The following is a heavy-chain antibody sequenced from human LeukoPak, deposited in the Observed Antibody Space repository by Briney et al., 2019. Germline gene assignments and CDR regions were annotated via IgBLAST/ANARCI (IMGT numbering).Heavy chain of an antibody. D-gene: IGHD1-1*01. Sequence: PGGSLRLSCAASGFXFSTYVISWVRQAPGKGLEWVSAISGSGGSTYYADSVKGRFTISRDNSKNTLYLQMNSLGADDTAVYYCAKGNWRYFDYWGQGTLVTVSS. CDR1: GFXFSTYV. CDR3: AKGNWRYFDY. V-gene: IGHV3-23*01. J-gene: IGHJ4*02. CDR2: ISGSGGST.